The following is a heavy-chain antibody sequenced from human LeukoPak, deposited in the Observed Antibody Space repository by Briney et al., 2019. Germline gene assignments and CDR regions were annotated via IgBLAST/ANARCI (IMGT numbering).Heavy chain of an antibody. J-gene: IGHJ4*02. CDR1: GGSISSGGYY. Sequence: PSETLSLTCTVSGGSISSGGYYWSWIRQPPGKGLEWIGEINHSGSTNYNPSLKSRVTISVDTSKNQFSLKLSSVTAADTAVYYCARWLHSYDYWGQGTLVTVSS. CDR3: ARWLHSYDY. CDR2: INHSGST. V-gene: IGHV4-39*07. D-gene: IGHD5-12*01.